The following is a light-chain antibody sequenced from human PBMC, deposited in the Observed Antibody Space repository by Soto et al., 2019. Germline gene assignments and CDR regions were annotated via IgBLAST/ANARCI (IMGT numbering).Light chain of an antibody. CDR3: SSYTSTTTPV. CDR2: EVT. CDR1: SGDVGGFNY. Sequence: QSTLTQPASVSGSPGQSITISCTGTSGDVGGFNYVSWYQQHPDKAPKLIIYEVTHRPSGVSNRFSGSKSGNTASLTISGLQAEDEADYYCSSYTSTTTPVFGGGTKVTVL. V-gene: IGLV2-14*01. J-gene: IGLJ2*01.